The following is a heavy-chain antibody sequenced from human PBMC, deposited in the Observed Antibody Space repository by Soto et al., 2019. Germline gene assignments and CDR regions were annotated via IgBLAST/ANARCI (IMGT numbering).Heavy chain of an antibody. CDR2: INDRGSI. D-gene: IGHD3-9*01. V-gene: IGHV4-34*01. CDR1: GGSFSGYY. Sequence: QVQLQQWGAGPLRPLETLSLTCGVSGGSFSGYYWAWIRQSPGMGLEWIGEINDRGSINYNPSLKSRVSISVDASKNHYSLILRSVTAAETAVYYCARESHDILTGPPWVWYFDLWGRGTLVTVSS. CDR3: ARESHDILTGPPWVWYFDL. J-gene: IGHJ2*01.